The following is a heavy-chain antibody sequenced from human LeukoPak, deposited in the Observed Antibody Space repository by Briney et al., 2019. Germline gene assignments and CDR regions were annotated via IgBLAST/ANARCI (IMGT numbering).Heavy chain of an antibody. CDR2: INPNSGGT. D-gene: IGHD5-12*01. CDR3: ASPGGYSGYDFPPGY. J-gene: IGHJ4*02. V-gene: IGHV1-2*02. CDR1: GYTFTGYY. Sequence: GASVKVSCKASGYTFTGYYMHWVRQAPGQGLEWMGWINPNSGGTNYAQKFQGRVTMTRDTSISTAYMELSRLRSDDTAVYYCASPGGYSGYDFPPGYWGQGTLVTVSS.